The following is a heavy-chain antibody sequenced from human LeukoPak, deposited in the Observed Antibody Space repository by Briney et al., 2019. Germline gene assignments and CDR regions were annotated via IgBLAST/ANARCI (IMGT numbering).Heavy chain of an antibody. J-gene: IGHJ4*02. V-gene: IGHV4-34*01. Sequence: GSLRLSCAASGFTFSDYYMSWIRQPPGKGLEWIGEINHSGSTNYNPSLRSRVTISVDTSKNQFSLKLSSVTAADTAVYYCARHWSWLLPFDYWGQGTLVTVSS. CDR1: GFTFSDYY. CDR2: INHSGST. D-gene: IGHD3-22*01. CDR3: ARHWSWLLPFDY.